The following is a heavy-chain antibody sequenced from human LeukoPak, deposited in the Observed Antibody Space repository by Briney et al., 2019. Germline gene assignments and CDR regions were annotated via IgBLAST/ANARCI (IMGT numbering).Heavy chain of an antibody. V-gene: IGHV3-74*01. D-gene: IGHD3-22*01. J-gene: IGHJ4*01. Sequence: GGSLRLSCAASGFTFSNYWMHWVRRVPGKGLVWVSRSDGGGSSTSYADSVKGRFSISRDNAKSILYLQMNSLRAEDTAVYYCARGPGSSGGAYVGDYWGHGTLVTVSS. CDR3: ARGPGSSGGAYVGDY. CDR1: GFTFSNYW. CDR2: SDGGGSST.